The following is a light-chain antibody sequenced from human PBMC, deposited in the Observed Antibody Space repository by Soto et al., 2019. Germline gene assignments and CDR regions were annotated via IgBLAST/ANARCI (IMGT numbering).Light chain of an antibody. CDR3: QQRSSWPPT. CDR1: QSVSSS. V-gene: IGKV3-11*01. J-gene: IGKJ4*01. Sequence: EIVLTQSPATLSLSPGERATLSCRASQSVSSSLAWYRQKPGQAPRLLIYVASNRATGIPARFSGSGSGTDFTLTISSLEPEDFAFYYCQQRSSWPPTFGGGTKVEIK. CDR2: VAS.